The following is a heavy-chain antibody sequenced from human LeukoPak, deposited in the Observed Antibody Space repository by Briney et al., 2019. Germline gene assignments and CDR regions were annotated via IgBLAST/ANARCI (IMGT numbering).Heavy chain of an antibody. CDR2: IWYDGSNK. Sequence: GRSLRLSCAASGFTFSSYGMHWVRQAPGKGLEWVAVIWYDGSNKYYADSVKGRFTISRDNSKNTLYLQMNSLRAEDTAVYYCARDGHDCPFDYWGQGTLVTVSS. CDR1: GFTFSSYG. D-gene: IGHD2-21*02. CDR3: ARDGHDCPFDY. V-gene: IGHV3-33*01. J-gene: IGHJ4*02.